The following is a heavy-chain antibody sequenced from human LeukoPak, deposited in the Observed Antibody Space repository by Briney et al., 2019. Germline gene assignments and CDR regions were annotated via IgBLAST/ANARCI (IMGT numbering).Heavy chain of an antibody. J-gene: IGHJ3*02. Sequence: SETLSLTCTVSGGSISSSSYYWGWIRQPPGKGLEWIGSIYYSGSTYYNPSLKSRVTISVDTSKNQFSLKLSSVTAADTAVYYCARLNFGDYGDYGAFDIWGQGTMVTVSS. CDR3: ARLNFGDYGDYGAFDI. V-gene: IGHV4-39*01. CDR2: IYYSGST. CDR1: GGSISSSSYY. D-gene: IGHD4-17*01.